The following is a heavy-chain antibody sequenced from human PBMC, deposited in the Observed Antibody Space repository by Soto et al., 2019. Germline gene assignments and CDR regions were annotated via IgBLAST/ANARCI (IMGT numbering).Heavy chain of an antibody. CDR1: GFTVNSNY. CDR3: ARGYVAGSYFCDY. CDR2: SYSGGNT. V-gene: IGHV3-53*01. Sequence: EVRLVESGGGLIQPGGSLRLSCVASGFTVNSNYMSWVRQAPGKGLEWVASSYSGGNTYYADSVKGRFAISRDNFENTLYLQMNNLRAEDTAVYYCARGYVAGSYFCDYWGQGTQVTVSA. J-gene: IGHJ4*02. D-gene: IGHD3-10*01.